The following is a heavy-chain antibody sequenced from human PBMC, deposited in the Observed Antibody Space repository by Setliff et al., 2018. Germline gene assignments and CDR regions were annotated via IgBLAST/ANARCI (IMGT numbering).Heavy chain of an antibody. Sequence: SETLSLTCNVSGASVSSHYWDWIRQPPGKGLEWIGFISYSGITTYNVSLKSRVSISVDTSKNQLSLTLSSVTAADTAAYYCVREGYSEYFQDWG. V-gene: IGHV4-59*02. CDR3: VREGYSEYFQD. D-gene: IGHD1-1*01. CDR2: ISYSGIT. J-gene: IGHJ1*01. CDR1: GASVSSHY.